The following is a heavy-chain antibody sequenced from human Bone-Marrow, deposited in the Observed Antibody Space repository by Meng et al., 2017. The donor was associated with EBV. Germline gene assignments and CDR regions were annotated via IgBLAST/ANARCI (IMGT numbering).Heavy chain of an antibody. J-gene: IGHJ4*02. CDR1: GGSFSGFN. CDR2: INHSGST. Sequence: QVHVQRGGAELFKPSERLSLTCAVYGGSFSGFNWSWIRQPPGKGLEWIGEINHSGSTNYNPSLKSRVTISVDTSKNQFSLKLSSVTAADTAVYYCARCSLEGGVDYWGQGTLVTVSS. V-gene: IGHV4-34*01. CDR3: ARCSLEGGVDY. D-gene: IGHD2-21*01.